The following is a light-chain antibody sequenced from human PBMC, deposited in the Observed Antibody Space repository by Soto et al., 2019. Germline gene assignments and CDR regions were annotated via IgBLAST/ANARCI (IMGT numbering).Light chain of an antibody. CDR1: QSISSW. CDR2: KAS. CDR3: QHYNSYPCT. V-gene: IGKV1-5*03. J-gene: IGKJ2*02. Sequence: DIQMTQSPSTLSASVGDRVTITCRASQSISSWLAWYQQKPGKAPKLLIYKASSLESGVPSRFSGSGSGTEFTLTISSLQPDVFATYYCQHYNSYPCTFGQGTKLEIK.